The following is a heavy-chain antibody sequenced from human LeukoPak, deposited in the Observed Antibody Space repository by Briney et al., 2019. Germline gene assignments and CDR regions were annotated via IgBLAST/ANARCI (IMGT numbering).Heavy chain of an antibody. D-gene: IGHD5-18*01. CDR1: GFTFSSYA. CDR3: AKDHLKNSGYSYGYEGC. CDR2: ISVSGGST. Sequence: PGGSLRLSCAASGFTFSSYAMSWVRQAPGKGLEWVSAISVSGGSTYYADSVKGRFTISRDNSKNTLYLQMNSLRAADTAVYYCAKDHLKNSGYSYGYEGCWGQGTLVTVSS. V-gene: IGHV3-23*01. J-gene: IGHJ4*02.